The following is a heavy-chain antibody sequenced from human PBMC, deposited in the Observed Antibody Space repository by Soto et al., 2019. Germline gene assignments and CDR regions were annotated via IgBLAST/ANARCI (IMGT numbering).Heavy chain of an antibody. D-gene: IGHD6-6*01. V-gene: IGHV3-7*01. J-gene: IGHJ6*02. Sequence: RGSLRLSCAASGFTFSSYWMSWVRQAPGKGLEWVANIKQDGSEKYYVDSVKGRFTISRDNAKNSLYLQMNSLRAEDTAVYYCAREYSSSSYYYYGMDVWGQGTTVTVSS. CDR1: GFTFSSYW. CDR3: AREYSSSSYYYYGMDV. CDR2: IKQDGSEK.